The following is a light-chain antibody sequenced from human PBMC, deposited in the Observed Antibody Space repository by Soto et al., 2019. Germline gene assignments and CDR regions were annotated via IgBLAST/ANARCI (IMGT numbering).Light chain of an antibody. CDR2: GAS. J-gene: IGKJ4*01. CDR1: QSVSSD. Sequence: EIVMTQSPATLSVAPGERSTLSCSASQSVSSDLAWYQQKPGQAPRLLIYGASSRATGIPDRFSGSGSGTDFTLTISRLEPEDFAVYYCQQYGSSPPLTFGGGTKVDIK. CDR3: QQYGSSPPLT. V-gene: IGKV3-20*01.